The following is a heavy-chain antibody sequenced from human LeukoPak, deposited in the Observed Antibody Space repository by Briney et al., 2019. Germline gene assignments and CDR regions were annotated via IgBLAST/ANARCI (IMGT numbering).Heavy chain of an antibody. Sequence: GGSLRLSCAASGFTFSDYWIDWVRQAPGQGLEWVANINTDGSTTNYVESVRGRFTISRDNTRNSLSLQMNSLRAEDTAVYYCARGCSGGSCYHLTAYWGQGTLVTVSS. CDR1: GFTFSDYW. CDR2: INTDGSTT. D-gene: IGHD2-15*01. V-gene: IGHV3-7*04. J-gene: IGHJ4*02. CDR3: ARGCSGGSCYHLTAY.